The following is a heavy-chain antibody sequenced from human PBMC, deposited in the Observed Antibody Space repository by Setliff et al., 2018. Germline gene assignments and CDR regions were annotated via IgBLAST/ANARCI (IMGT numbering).Heavy chain of an antibody. CDR2: INYSGIT. CDR1: GDSISSSSYY. J-gene: IGHJ4*02. CDR3: ARHATYYYGSGNLPFDS. D-gene: IGHD3-10*01. V-gene: IGHV4-39*01. Sequence: SETLSLTCSVSGDSISSSSYYWGWIRQPPGKGLEWIGSINYSGITYYSPSLKSRVIVSVDTSKNQFSLKLSSVTAADTAVYYCARHATYYYGSGNLPFDSWGQGTLVTAPQ.